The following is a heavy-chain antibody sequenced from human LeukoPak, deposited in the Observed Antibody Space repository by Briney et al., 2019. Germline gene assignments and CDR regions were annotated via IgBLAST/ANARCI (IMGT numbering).Heavy chain of an antibody. J-gene: IGHJ3*02. CDR2: IYTSGST. D-gene: IGHD3-3*01. CDR3: ARRTIFGVVRAFDI. Sequence: SETLSLTCTVSGYSISSGYYWSWIRQPAGKGLEWIGRIYTSGSTNYNPSLKSRVTMSVDTSKNQFSLKLSSVTAADTAVYYCARRTIFGVVRAFDIWGQGTMVTVSS. V-gene: IGHV4-4*07. CDR1: GYSISSGYY.